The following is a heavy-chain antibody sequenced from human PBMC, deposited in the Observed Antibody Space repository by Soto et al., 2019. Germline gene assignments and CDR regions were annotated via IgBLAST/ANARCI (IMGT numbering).Heavy chain of an antibody. D-gene: IGHD3-10*01. V-gene: IGHV4-31*03. J-gene: IGHJ6*02. CDR2: IYYSGST. CDR3: ARDVPPGRGSPNFYYYGMDV. Sequence: QVQLQESGPGLVKPSQTLSLTCTVSGGSISSGDYYWSWIHQHPGKGLEWIGYIYYSGSTYYNPSHKSRVTISVDTSKNQFSLKLSSVSAADTAVYYCARDVPPGRGSPNFYYYGMDVWGQGATVTVSS. CDR1: GGSISSGDYY.